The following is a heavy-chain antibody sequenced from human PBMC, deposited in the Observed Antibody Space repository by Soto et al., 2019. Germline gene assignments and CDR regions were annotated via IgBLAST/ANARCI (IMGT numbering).Heavy chain of an antibody. Sequence: QMQLVQSGPEVKKPGTSVKVSCKASGFTFTSSAVQWVRQARGQRLEWIGWIVVGSGNTNYAQKFQERVTITRDMSTSTAYMELSSLRSEDTAVYYCAAQLPQVLRVLEWSRDYYGMDVWGQGTTVTVSS. CDR3: AAQLPQVLRVLEWSRDYYGMDV. D-gene: IGHD3-3*01. CDR2: IVVGSGNT. V-gene: IGHV1-58*01. J-gene: IGHJ6*02. CDR1: GFTFTSSA.